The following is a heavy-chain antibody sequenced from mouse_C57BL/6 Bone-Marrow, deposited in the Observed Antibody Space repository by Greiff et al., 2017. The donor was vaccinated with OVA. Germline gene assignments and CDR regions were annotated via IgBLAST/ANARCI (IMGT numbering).Heavy chain of an antibody. V-gene: IGHV1-15*01. CDR3: TRSGYFEV. Sequence: VQLQESGAELVRPGASVTLSCKASGYTFTDYEMHWVKQTPVHGLEWIGAIDPETGGTAYNQKFKGKAILTADKSSSTAYMELRSLTSEDSAGYYCTRSGYFEVWGTGTTVTGSS. CDR1: GYTFTDYE. J-gene: IGHJ1*03. CDR2: IDPETGGT.